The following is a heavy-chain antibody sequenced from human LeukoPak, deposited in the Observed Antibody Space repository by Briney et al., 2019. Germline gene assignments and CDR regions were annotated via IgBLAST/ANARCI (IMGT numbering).Heavy chain of an antibody. CDR3: AKAGRHYYYYYGMDV. CDR1: GGSFSGYY. CDR2: INHSGST. J-gene: IGHJ6*02. Sequence: SETLSLTCAVYGGSFSGYYWSWIRQPPGKGLEWIGEINHSGSTNYNPSLESRVTISVDTSKNQFSLKLSSVTAADTAVYYCAKAGRHYYYYYGMDVWGQGTTVTVSS. V-gene: IGHV4-34*01.